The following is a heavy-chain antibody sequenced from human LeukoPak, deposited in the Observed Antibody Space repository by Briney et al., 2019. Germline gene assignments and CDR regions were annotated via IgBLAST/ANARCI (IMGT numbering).Heavy chain of an antibody. CDR3: ARYGGGYYYDSSGYYDY. CDR2: FNPNSGGT. D-gene: IGHD3-22*01. V-gene: IGHV1-2*06. Sequence: ASVKVSCKASGYTFTGYYMHWVRQAPGQGPDWMGRFNPNSGGTNYAQKFQGRVTMTRDTSISKAYMELSRLRSDDTAVYYCARYGGGYYYDSSGYYDYWGQGTLVTVSS. CDR1: GYTFTGYY. J-gene: IGHJ4*02.